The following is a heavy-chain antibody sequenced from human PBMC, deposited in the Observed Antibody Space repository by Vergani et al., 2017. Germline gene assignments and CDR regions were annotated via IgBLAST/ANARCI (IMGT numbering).Heavy chain of an antibody. CDR3: ARDRRYNWNPGGMDV. J-gene: IGHJ6*02. CDR1: GGSISSYY. V-gene: IGHV4-59*01. Sequence: QVQLQESGPGLVKPSETLSLTCTVSGGSISSYYWSWIRQPPGKGLEWIGYIYYSGSTNYNPALKSRVTISVDTSKNQFSLKLNSVTAADTAVYYCARDRRYNWNPGGMDVWGQGTTVTVSS. D-gene: IGHD1-20*01. CDR2: IYYSGST.